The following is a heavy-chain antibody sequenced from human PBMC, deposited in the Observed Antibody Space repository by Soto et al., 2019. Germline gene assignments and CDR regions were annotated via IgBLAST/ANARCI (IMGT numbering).Heavy chain of an antibody. CDR1: GGTFSSYT. Sequence: QVQLVQSGAEVKKPGSSVKVSCKASGGTFSSYTISWVRQAPGQGLEWMGRIIPILGIANYAQKFQGRVTITGDKSTSTAYMELSSPRSEDTAVYYCARDGESQPYYYYMDVWGKGTTVTVSS. CDR2: IIPILGIA. J-gene: IGHJ6*03. CDR3: ARDGESQPYYYYMDV. V-gene: IGHV1-69*08.